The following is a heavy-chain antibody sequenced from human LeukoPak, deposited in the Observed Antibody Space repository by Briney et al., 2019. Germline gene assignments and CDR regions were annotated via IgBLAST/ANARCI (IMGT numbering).Heavy chain of an antibody. J-gene: IGHJ3*02. CDR2: TYYRSKWYN. Sequence: SQTLSLTCAISGDSVSSNSTAWNWIRQSPSRGLEWRGTTYYRSKWYNDYTVSVKSRITFNPDTSKNQFSLHLNSVTPEDTAVYYCARKRLSADSFDIWGQGTLVTVSS. CDR3: ARKRLSADSFDI. D-gene: IGHD4/OR15-4a*01. V-gene: IGHV6-1*01. CDR1: GDSVSSNSTA.